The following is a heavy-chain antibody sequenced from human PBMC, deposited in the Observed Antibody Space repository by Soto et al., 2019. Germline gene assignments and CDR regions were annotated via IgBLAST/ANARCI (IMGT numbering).Heavy chain of an antibody. J-gene: IGHJ4*02. CDR2: IYYSGST. D-gene: IGHD4-4*01. CDR3: ARHHHNPTFDF. V-gene: IGHV4-39*01. Sequence: PSETLSLTCIVSGGSISSSGYYWAWIRQPPGKGLEWIGSIYYSGSTYYTPSLKSRVTISADTSKSQFSLRLSSVTAADTAVYFCARHHHNPTFDFWGQGTQVTVSS. CDR1: GGSISSSGYY.